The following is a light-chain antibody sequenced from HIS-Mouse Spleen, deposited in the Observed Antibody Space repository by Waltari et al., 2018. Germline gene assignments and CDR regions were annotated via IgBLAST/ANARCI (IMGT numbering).Light chain of an antibody. CDR3: QQRSNWPPL. CDR2: DAS. V-gene: IGKV3-11*01. CDR1: QSVSSY. Sequence: EIVLTPSPSTLSLSPGERATLPCRASQSVSSYLAWYQQKPGQAPRLLIYDASNRATGIPARFSGSGSGTDFTLTISSLEPEDFAVYYCQQRSNWPPLFGQGTRLEIK. J-gene: IGKJ5*01.